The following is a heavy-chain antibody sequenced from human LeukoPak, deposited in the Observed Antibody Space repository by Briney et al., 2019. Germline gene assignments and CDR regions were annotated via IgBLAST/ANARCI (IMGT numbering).Heavy chain of an antibody. CDR3: AKGGPPVYGSGSWTEYFQH. V-gene: IGHV3-48*01. Sequence: GGSLRLSCTASGFTFSSYSMNWVRQAPGKGLEWVSYVSSSSGTIYYADSVKGRFTISRDNAKNSLYLQMNSLRAEDTAVYYCAKGGPPVYGSGSWTEYFQHWGQGTLVTVSS. CDR1: GFTFSSYS. J-gene: IGHJ1*01. CDR2: VSSSSGTI. D-gene: IGHD3-10*01.